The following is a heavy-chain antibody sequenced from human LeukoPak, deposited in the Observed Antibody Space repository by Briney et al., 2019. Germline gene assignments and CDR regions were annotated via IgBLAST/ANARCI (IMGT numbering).Heavy chain of an antibody. V-gene: IGHV3-30*02. J-gene: IGHJ5*02. CDR1: GFTFSSYG. CDR2: IRYDGSNK. Sequence: GGSLRLSCAASGFTFSSYGMHWVRQARGKGLEWVAFIRYDGSNKYYADSVKGRFTISRDNSKNTLYLQMNSLRAEDTAVYYCAKGSSSWYFFDNWFDPWGQGTLVTVSS. CDR3: AKGSSSWYFFDNWFDP. D-gene: IGHD6-13*01.